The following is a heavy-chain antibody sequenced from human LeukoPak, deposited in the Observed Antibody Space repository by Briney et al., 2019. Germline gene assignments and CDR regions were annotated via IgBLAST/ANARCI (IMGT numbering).Heavy chain of an antibody. D-gene: IGHD3-22*01. J-gene: IGHJ4*02. CDR2: INHSGST. CDR1: GGSFSGYY. V-gene: IGHV4-34*01. Sequence: SETLSLTCAVYGGSFSGYYWSWIRQPPGEGLEWIGEINHSGSTNYNPSLKSRVTISVDTSKNQFSLKLSSVTAADTAVYYCARGPMIGTPWAQDWGQGTLVTVSS. CDR3: ARGPMIGTPWAQD.